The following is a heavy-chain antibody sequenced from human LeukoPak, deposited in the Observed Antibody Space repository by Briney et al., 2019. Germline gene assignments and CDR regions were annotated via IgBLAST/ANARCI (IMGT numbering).Heavy chain of an antibody. Sequence: ASVKVSCKASGYTFTNYGISWVRQAPGQGLERMGWISAYNGNTNYSQKLQGRVTMTTDTSTSTASMELRSLRSDDTAVYYCARDSVVVAATFHYWGQGTLVTVSS. CDR3: ARDSVVVAATFHY. CDR1: GYTFTNYG. D-gene: IGHD2-15*01. CDR2: ISAYNGNT. J-gene: IGHJ4*02. V-gene: IGHV1-18*01.